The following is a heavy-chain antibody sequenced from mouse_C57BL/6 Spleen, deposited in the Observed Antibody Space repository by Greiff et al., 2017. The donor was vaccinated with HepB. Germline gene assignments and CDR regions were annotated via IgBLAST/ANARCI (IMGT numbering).Heavy chain of an antibody. Sequence: VQLVESGPGLVQPSQSLSITCTVSGFSLTSYGVHWVRQSPGKGLEWLGVIWSGGSTDYNAAFISRLSISKDNSKSQVFFKMNSLQADDTAIYYCARMGTTEDYAMDYWGQGTSVTVSS. J-gene: IGHJ4*01. CDR3: ARMGTTEDYAMDY. CDR1: GFSLTSYG. CDR2: IWSGGST. D-gene: IGHD1-1*01. V-gene: IGHV2-2*01.